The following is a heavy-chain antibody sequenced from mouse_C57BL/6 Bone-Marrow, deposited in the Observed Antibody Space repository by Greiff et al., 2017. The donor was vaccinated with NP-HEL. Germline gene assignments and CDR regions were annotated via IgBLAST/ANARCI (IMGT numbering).Heavy chain of an antibody. CDR2: IYPRSGNT. V-gene: IGHV1-81*01. CDR1: GYTFTSYG. Sequence: QVQLQQSGAELARPGASVKLSCKASGYTFTSYGISWVKQRTGQGLEWIGEIYPRSGNTYYNEKFKGKATLTADKSSSTAYMELRSLTSEDSAVYFCARYYYGSFYWYFDVWGTGTTVTVSS. D-gene: IGHD1-1*01. CDR3: ARYYYGSFYWYFDV. J-gene: IGHJ1*03.